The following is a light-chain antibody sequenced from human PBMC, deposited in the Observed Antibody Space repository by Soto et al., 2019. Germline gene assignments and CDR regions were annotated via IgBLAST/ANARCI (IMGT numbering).Light chain of an antibody. CDR3: SSFTSGSTL. CDR2: EVS. Sequence: QSVLTQPASVSGSPGQSITISCTGTSSDVGGYNYVCWYQQHPGKAPKLMIYEVSNRPSGVSNRFSGSKSGNTASLTISGLQDEDEADYYCSSFTSGSTLFGTGTKVTVL. V-gene: IGLV2-14*01. J-gene: IGLJ1*01. CDR1: SSDVGGYNY.